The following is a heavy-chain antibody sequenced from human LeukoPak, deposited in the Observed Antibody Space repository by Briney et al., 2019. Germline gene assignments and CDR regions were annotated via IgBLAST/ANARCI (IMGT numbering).Heavy chain of an antibody. J-gene: IGHJ4*02. CDR2: INTNSGGT. D-gene: IGHD6-19*01. CDR3: ARVEAGYSSGWYGY. CDR1: GYTFTGYY. V-gene: IGHV1-2*02. Sequence: ASVRVSCKAPGYTFTGYYMHWVRQAPGQGLEWMGWINTNSGGTNYAQNFQGRVTMTRDTSISTAYMELSRLRSEDTAVYYCARVEAGYSSGWYGYWGQGTLVTVSS.